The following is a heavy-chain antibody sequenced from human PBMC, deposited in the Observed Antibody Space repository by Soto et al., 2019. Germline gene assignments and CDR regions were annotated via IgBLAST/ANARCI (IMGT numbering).Heavy chain of an antibody. J-gene: IGHJ4*02. CDR2: ISQDGTIA. Sequence: GXSLRLSCAASGFAFGSYWIHWVVQAPGKGLVWVSRISQDGTIATQADSVKGRFTISRDNAKNTLYLQMNSLRADDTAVYYCLRDQRHWNEFADQWGQGTLVTVSS. CDR3: LRDQRHWNEFADQ. V-gene: IGHV3-74*01. D-gene: IGHD1-1*01. CDR1: GFAFGSYW.